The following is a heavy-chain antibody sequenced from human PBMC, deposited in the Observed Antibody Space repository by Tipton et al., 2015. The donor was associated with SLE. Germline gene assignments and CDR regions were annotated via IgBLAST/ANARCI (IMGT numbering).Heavy chain of an antibody. D-gene: IGHD3/OR15-3a*01. J-gene: IGHJ5*02. V-gene: IGHV4-59*01. CDR2: VDNSGST. Sequence: TLSLTCTVSGGPISTYYWNWIRQPPGKGLEWIGYVDNSGSTNYNPSLRSRLTISVDTSRNQFSLKLNSLTAADMAVYYCARTSLGFNFWTGSPFDPWGQGTPVTVSS. CDR1: GGPISTYY. CDR3: ARTSLGFNFWTGSPFDP.